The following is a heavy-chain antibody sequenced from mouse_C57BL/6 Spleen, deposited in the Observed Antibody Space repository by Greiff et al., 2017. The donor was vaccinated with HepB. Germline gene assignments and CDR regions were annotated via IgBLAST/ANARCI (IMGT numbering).Heavy chain of an antibody. CDR1: GYTFTSYW. V-gene: IGHV1-64*01. D-gene: IGHD1-1*01. J-gene: IGHJ4*01. CDR3: ARSYYGSNYEYAMDY. Sequence: QVQLQQPGAELVKPGASVKLSCKASGYTFTSYWMHWVKQRPGQGLEWIGMIHPNSGSTNYNEKFKNKATLTVDKSSSTAYMQLSSLTSEDTAVYYCARSYYGSNYEYAMDYWGQGTSVTVSS. CDR2: IHPNSGST.